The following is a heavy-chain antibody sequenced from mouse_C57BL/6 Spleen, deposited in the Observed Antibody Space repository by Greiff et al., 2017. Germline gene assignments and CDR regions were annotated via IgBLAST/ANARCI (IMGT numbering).Heavy chain of an antibody. CDR2: ILPGSGST. D-gene: IGHD1-1*01. Sequence: VQLQESGAELMTPGASVKLSCKATGYTFTGYWIEWVKQRPGNGLEWIGEILPGSGSTNYNEKFKGKGTFTSDPSPNTAYMQLSILTTVDSAIYYCYYGIIFDYWGQGTTLPLSS. V-gene: IGHV1-9*01. CDR3: YYGIIFDY. CDR1: GYTFTGYW. J-gene: IGHJ2*01.